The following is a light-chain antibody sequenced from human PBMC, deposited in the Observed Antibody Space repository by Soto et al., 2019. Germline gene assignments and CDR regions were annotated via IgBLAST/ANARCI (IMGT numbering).Light chain of an antibody. CDR3: HHYHYSWA. CDR1: QTINSA. J-gene: IGKJ1*01. CDR2: GAS. V-gene: IGKV3-15*01. Sequence: IVLTQSPATLSVSPGDRATLSCRASQTINSALAWYQQKPGQAPRLLIYGASTRSSAIADRFSASGSGSDFAVTIYILQSDDSAVDDVHHYHYSWAFGKGTKVEVK.